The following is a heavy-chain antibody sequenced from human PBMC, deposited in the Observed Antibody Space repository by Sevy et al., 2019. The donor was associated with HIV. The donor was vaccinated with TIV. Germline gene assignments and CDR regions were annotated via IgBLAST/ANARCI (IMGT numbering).Heavy chain of an antibody. CDR1: GFTFSSYA. V-gene: IGHV3-23*01. J-gene: IGHJ4*02. D-gene: IGHD6-19*01. CDR2: ISGISDNT. CDR3: ATGMYSSGWYAPSYFDN. Sequence: GGSLRLSCAASGFTFSSYAMSWVRQAPWKGLEWVSGISGISDNTYYADSVKDRFTISRDNSKNTMYLQMNRLRAEDTAVYYCATGMYSSGWYAPSYFDNWGQGTLVTVSS.